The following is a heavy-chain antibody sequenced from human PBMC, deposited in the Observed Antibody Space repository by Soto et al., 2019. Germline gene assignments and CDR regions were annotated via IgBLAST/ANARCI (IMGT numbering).Heavy chain of an antibody. J-gene: IGHJ3*02. CDR2: INHSGST. D-gene: IGHD3-3*01. Sequence: QVQLQQWGAGLLKPSETLSLTCAVYGGSFSGYYWSWIRQPPGKGLEWIGEINHSGSTNYNPSLKSRVTISVNTSKNQFSLKLSSVTAADTAVYYCARGHTIYYDFWSGPPEDAFDIWGQGTMVTVSS. CDR3: ARGHTIYYDFWSGPPEDAFDI. V-gene: IGHV4-34*01. CDR1: GGSFSGYY.